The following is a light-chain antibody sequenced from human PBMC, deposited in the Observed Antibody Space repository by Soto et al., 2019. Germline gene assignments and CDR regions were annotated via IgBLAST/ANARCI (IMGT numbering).Light chain of an antibody. J-gene: IGKJ1*01. Sequence: DVVLTQSPVSLPVTLGQPASISCMSSQSLVHSDGNTYLNWFQQRPGHSPRRLVYRVSNRDSGVPDNFIGSGSGTNFTLKISSVEAEDIGVYYCMQGTQWPRTFGQGTKVEIK. CDR1: QSLVHSDGNTY. V-gene: IGKV2-30*02. CDR3: MQGTQWPRT. CDR2: RVS.